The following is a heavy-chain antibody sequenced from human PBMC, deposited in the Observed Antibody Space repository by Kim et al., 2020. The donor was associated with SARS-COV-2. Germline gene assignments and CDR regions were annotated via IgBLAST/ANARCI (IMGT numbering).Heavy chain of an antibody. CDR3: ATLFETPYDSSGGGDY. V-gene: IGHV1-24*01. CDR2: FDPEDGET. CDR1: GYTLTELS. D-gene: IGHD3-22*01. Sequence: ASVKVSCKVSGYTLTELSMHWVRQAPGKGLEWMGGFDPEDGETIYAQKFQGRVTMTEDTSTDTAYMELSSLRSEDTAVYYCATLFETPYDSSGGGDYWGQGTLVTVSS. J-gene: IGHJ4*02.